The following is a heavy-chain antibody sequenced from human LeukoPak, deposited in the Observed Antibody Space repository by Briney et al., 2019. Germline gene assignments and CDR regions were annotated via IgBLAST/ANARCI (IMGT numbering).Heavy chain of an antibody. Sequence: GGSLRLSCAASGFTVSSNYMSWVRQAPGKGLEWVSVIYSGGSTYYADSVKGRFTISRDDSKNTLYLQMNSLRAEDTAVYYCARSGSSGWYGDYWGQGTLVTVSS. V-gene: IGHV3-66*01. CDR2: IYSGGST. CDR3: ARSGSSGWYGDY. D-gene: IGHD6-19*01. J-gene: IGHJ4*02. CDR1: GFTVSSNY.